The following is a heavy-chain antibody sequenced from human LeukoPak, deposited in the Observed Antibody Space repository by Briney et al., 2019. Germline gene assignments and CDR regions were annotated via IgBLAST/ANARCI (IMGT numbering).Heavy chain of an antibody. CDR1: GGSISSSIYY. D-gene: IGHD3-10*01. CDR2: MYYSGST. J-gene: IGHJ6*03. V-gene: IGHV4-39*01. Sequence: PSETLSLTCTVSGGSISSSIYYWGWIRQPPGKGLEWIGNMYYSGSTYYNPSLKSRVTISLDTSKNQFSLKLTSVTAADTAVYYCASVRRGFGESSKYYAYYYMGVWGKGTPVTISS. CDR3: ASVRRGFGESSKYYAYYYMGV.